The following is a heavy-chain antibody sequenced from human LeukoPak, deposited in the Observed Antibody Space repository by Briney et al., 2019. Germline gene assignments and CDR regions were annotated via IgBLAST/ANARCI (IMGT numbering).Heavy chain of an antibody. CDR3: AKEASSGWSEPDF. CDR1: GFTFNNYN. J-gene: IGHJ4*02. Sequence: GGSLRLSCAASGFTFNNYNMHWVRQVPGKGLEWVSLINWGGGTIFYADSVTGRFTISRDNSKSSLYLQMNNVRTEDTGLYFCAKEASSGWSEPDFWGQGTLVTVSS. D-gene: IGHD6-19*01. CDR2: INWGGGTI. V-gene: IGHV3-43*01.